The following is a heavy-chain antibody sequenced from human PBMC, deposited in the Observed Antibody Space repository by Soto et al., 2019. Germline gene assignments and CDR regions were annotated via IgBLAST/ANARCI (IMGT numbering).Heavy chain of an antibody. D-gene: IGHD6-13*01. CDR3: ARDRQQLANAFDI. V-gene: IGHV3-30-3*01. CDR1: GFTFSSYA. Sequence: QVQLVESGGGVVQPGRSLRLSCAASGFTFSSYAMHWVRQAPGKGLGWVAVISYDGRNKYYADSVKGRFTISRDNSKNTLYLQMNSLRAEDTAVYYCARDRQQLANAFDIWGQGTMVTVSS. J-gene: IGHJ3*02. CDR2: ISYDGRNK.